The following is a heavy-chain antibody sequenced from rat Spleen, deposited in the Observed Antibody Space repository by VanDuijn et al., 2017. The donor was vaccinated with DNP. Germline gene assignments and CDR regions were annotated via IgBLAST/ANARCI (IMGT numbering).Heavy chain of an antibody. D-gene: IGHD5-1*01. V-gene: IGHV5-22*01. Sequence: EVQLVESGGGLVQPGRSMKLSCAASGFTFSDYNMAWVRQAPKRGLEWVASINADGGSTSYSDSVKGRFSISRDNAENTVYLQMNSLRSEDTATYYWARGSGTYYWYFDFWGPGTMVTVSS. J-gene: IGHJ1*01. CDR1: GFTFSDYN. CDR2: INADGGST. CDR3: ARGSGTYYWYFDF.